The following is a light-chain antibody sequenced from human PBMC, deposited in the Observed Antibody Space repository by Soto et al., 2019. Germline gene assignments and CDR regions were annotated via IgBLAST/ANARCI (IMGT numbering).Light chain of an antibody. V-gene: IGLV2-14*01. CDR3: SSYTSHNLVL. CDR2: DVS. Sequence: QSALTQPASVSGSPGQSITIPCTGTSSDVGGYNYVSWYQQYPGKAPKLMIYDVSNRPSGVSNRFSASKSGNTASLTISGLQAEDEANDYCSSYTSHNLVLFGGGTKLTVL. J-gene: IGLJ2*01. CDR1: SSDVGGYNY.